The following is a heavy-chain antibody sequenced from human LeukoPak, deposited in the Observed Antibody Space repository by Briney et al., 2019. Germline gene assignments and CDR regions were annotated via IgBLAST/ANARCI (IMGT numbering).Heavy chain of an antibody. CDR3: ARDHNYAFDN. D-gene: IGHD1-1*01. V-gene: IGHV3-48*01. CDR1: GFPFIEYS. CDR2: IGIDSGNT. Sequence: GGSLRLSCTASGFPFIEYSMNWVRQVPGKGLEWIAYIGIDSGNTKYADSVRGRFTISADKTKNSLYLQMNSLRVEDTAVYYCARDHNYAFDNWGQGALVSVAS. J-gene: IGHJ4*02.